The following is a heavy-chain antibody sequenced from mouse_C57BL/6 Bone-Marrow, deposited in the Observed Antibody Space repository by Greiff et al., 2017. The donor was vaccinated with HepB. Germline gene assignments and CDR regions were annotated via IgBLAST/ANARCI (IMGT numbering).Heavy chain of an antibody. V-gene: IGHV1-5*01. Sequence: DVKLVESGTVLARPGASVKMSCKTSGYTFTSYWMHWVNQRPGQGLEWIGAIYPGNSDTSYNQKFKGKAKLTAVTSASTAYMELSSLTNEDSAVYYCTSPFYYGTYFDYWGQGTTLTVSS. D-gene: IGHD1-1*01. CDR2: IYPGNSDT. CDR3: TSPFYYGTYFDY. CDR1: GYTFTSYW. J-gene: IGHJ2*01.